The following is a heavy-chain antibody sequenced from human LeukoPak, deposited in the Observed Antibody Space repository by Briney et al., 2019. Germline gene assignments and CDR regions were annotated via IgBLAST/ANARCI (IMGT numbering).Heavy chain of an antibody. J-gene: IGHJ4*02. CDR1: GFTFSSYA. V-gene: IGHV3-23*01. Sequence: GGSLRLSCAASGFTFSSYAMSWVRQAPGKGLEWVSAISGSGGSTYYADSVKGRFTISRDNSKNTLYLQMNSLRAEGTAVYYCAKDHSSGWYDFDGGHFDYWGQGTLVTVSS. D-gene: IGHD6-19*01. CDR3: AKDHSSGWYDFDGGHFDY. CDR2: ISGSGGST.